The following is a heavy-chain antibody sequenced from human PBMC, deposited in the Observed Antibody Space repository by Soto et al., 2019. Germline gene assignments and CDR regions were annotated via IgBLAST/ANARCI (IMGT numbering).Heavy chain of an antibody. J-gene: IGHJ3*01. V-gene: IGHV3-48*03. CDR1: GFTFSSCE. CDR2: IHPSGQPI. D-gene: IGHD1-26*01. CDR3: ARRASR. Sequence: EVQLVESGGGLIQPGGSPRLSCAASGFTFSSCEMYWVRQAPGKGLEWVSYIHPSGQPIFYADSVKGRFTISRDNAKNSLYLQMSSLRAEDSAVYYCARRASRWGQGTMVTVSS.